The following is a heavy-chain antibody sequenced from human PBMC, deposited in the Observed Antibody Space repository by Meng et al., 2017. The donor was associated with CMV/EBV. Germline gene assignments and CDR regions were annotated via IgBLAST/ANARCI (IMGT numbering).Heavy chain of an antibody. J-gene: IGHJ5*02. CDR1: FSSYS. CDR2: ISSSSSYI. Sequence: FSSYSMNWVRRAPGKGLEWVSSISSSSSYIYYADSVKGRFTISRDNAKNSLYLQMNSLRAEDTAVYYCARDLGGCSSTSCYKGWFDPWGQGTLVTVSS. D-gene: IGHD2-2*02. CDR3: ARDLGGCSSTSCYKGWFDP. V-gene: IGHV3-21*01.